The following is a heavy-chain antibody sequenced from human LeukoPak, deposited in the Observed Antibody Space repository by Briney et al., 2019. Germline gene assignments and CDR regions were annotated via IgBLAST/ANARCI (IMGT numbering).Heavy chain of an antibody. CDR2: INPNSGGT. V-gene: IGHV1-2*02. D-gene: IGHD3-9*01. Sequence: ASVKVSCKASGYTFTGYYMHWVRQAPGQGLEWMGWINPNSGGTNYAQKFQGRVTMTRDTSISTAYMELSRLRSDDTAVYYCARNYDILTGYPFYYYMDVWGKGTTVTISS. J-gene: IGHJ6*03. CDR1: GYTFTGYY. CDR3: ARNYDILTGYPFYYYMDV.